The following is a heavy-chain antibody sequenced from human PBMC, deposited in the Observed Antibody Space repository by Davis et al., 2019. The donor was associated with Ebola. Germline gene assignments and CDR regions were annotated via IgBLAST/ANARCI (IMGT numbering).Heavy chain of an antibody. CDR1: GGSISSSSYY. CDR3: ARRMGSSSWIY. J-gene: IGHJ4*02. Sequence: SETLSLTCTVSGGSISSSSYYWGWIRQPPGKGLEWIGSIYYSGSTYYNPSLKSRVTISVDTSKNQFSLKLSSVTAADTAVYYCARRMGSSSWIYWGQGTLVTVSS. V-gene: IGHV4-39*07. CDR2: IYYSGST. D-gene: IGHD6-13*01.